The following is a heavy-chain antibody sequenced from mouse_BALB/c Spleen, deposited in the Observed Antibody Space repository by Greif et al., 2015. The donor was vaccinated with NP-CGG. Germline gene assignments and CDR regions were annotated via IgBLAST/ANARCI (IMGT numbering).Heavy chain of an antibody. J-gene: IGHJ4*01. Sequence: EVKLVESGGGLVQPGGSLRLSCATSGFTLTDYYMSWVRQPPGKALEWLGFIRNKANGYTTEYSASVKGRFTISRDNSQSILYLQMNTLRAEDSATYYCARDLYSLDYWGQGTSVTVSS. CDR1: GFTLTDYY. V-gene: IGHV7-3*02. CDR3: ARDLYSLDY. CDR2: IRNKANGYTT. D-gene: IGHD2-12*01.